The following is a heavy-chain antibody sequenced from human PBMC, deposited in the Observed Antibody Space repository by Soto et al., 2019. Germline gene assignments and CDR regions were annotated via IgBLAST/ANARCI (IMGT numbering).Heavy chain of an antibody. V-gene: IGHV1-8*01. CDR2: MNPNSGNT. J-gene: IGHJ4*02. D-gene: IGHD6-13*01. CDR3: AREAAAGTFDY. Sequence: QVQLEQSGAEVKKPGASVKVSCKASGYTFTSYDINWVRQASGQGLEWMGWMNPNSGNTGYAQKFQGRVTMTRTTTITTAYMEASSRKSEDTAVYYCAREAAAGTFDYWGQGTLGTVSS. CDR1: GYTFTSYD.